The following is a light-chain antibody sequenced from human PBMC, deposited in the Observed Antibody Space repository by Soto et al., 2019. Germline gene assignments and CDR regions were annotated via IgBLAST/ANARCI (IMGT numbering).Light chain of an antibody. Sequence: EIVLTQSPATLSLSPGERATLSCRASQSVSSYLAWYQQKPGQAPRLLIYDASNRATGIPARFSGGGSGTDFTRTTSSLEPEDFPVHYCQQRSTGAWTLGQATNV. J-gene: IGKJ1*01. CDR3: QQRSTGAWT. V-gene: IGKV3-11*01. CDR1: QSVSSY. CDR2: DAS.